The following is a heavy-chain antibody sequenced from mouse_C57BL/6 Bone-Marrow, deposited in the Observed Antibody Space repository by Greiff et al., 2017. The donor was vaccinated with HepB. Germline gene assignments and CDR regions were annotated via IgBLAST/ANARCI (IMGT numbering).Heavy chain of an antibody. CDR3: ARYGSSYDWYFDV. Sequence: VQLQQSVAELVRPGASVKLSCTASGFKIKNTYMHWVKQRPEQGLEWIGRIDPANGNTKYAPKFQGKATITADTSSNTAYLQLSSLTSEDTAIYYCARYGSSYDWYFDVWGTGTTVTVSS. V-gene: IGHV14-3*01. CDR2: IDPANGNT. CDR1: GFKIKNTY. D-gene: IGHD1-1*01. J-gene: IGHJ1*03.